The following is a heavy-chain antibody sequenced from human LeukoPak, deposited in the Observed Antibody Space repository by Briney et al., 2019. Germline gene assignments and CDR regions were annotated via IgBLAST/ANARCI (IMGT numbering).Heavy chain of an antibody. J-gene: IGHJ4*02. V-gene: IGHV1-3*01. CDR3: ARPMNCGGDCYYFDY. CDR2: INAGNGNT. CDR1: GYTFTSYV. Sequence: ASVKVSCKASGYTFTSYVMHWVRQAPGQRLEWMGWINAGNGNTKYSQKFQGRVTITRDTSASTAYMELSSLRSEDTAVYYCARPMNCGGDCYYFDYWGQGTLVTVSS. D-gene: IGHD2-21*02.